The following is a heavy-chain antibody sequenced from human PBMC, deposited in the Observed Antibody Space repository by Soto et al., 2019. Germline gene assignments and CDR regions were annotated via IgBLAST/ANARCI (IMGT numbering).Heavy chain of an antibody. CDR3: AKGYGSAHNWFDP. CDR1: GFTFSSYG. D-gene: IGHD6-25*01. Sequence: QVQLVESGGGVVQPGRSLRLSCAASGFTFSSYGMHWVRQAPGKGLGWVAVISYDGSNKYYADSVKGRFTISRDNSKNTLYLQMNSLRAEDTAVYYCAKGYGSAHNWFDPWGQGTLVTVSS. CDR2: ISYDGSNK. J-gene: IGHJ5*02. V-gene: IGHV3-30*18.